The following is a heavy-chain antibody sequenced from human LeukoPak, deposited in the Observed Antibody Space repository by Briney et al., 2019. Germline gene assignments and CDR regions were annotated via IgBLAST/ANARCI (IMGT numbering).Heavy chain of an antibody. J-gene: IGHJ4*02. CDR1: GFTLSSYW. CDR2: INSDGSTT. V-gene: IGHV3-74*03. CDR3: ARDLHYYDSSGYLY. D-gene: IGHD3-22*01. Sequence: PGGSLRLSCAASGFTLSSYWMHWVRQAPGKGLVWVSRINSDGSTTMYADSVKGRFTISRDNAKNTLYLQTNSLRAEDTGIYYCARDLHYYDSSGYLYWGQGTLVTVSS.